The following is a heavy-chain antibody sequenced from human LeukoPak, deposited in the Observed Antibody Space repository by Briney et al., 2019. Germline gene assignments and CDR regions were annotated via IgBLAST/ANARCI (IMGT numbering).Heavy chain of an antibody. Sequence: GASVKVSCKASGYTFTGYYMHWVRQAPGQGLEWMGWINPNSGGTNYAQKFQGRVTMTRDTSISTAYMELSRLRSDDTAVYYCARGSRELPFYYYYYYVDVWGKGTTVTVSS. J-gene: IGHJ6*03. CDR2: INPNSGGT. D-gene: IGHD1-26*01. V-gene: IGHV1-2*02. CDR1: GYTFTGYY. CDR3: ARGSRELPFYYYYYYVDV.